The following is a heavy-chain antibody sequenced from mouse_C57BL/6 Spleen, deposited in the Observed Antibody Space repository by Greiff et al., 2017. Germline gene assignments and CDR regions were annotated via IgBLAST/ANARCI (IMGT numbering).Heavy chain of an antibody. Sequence: EVQVVESEGGLVQPGSSMKLSCTASGFTFSDYYMAWVRQVPEKGLEWVANINYDGSSTYYLDSLKSRFIISRDNAKNILYLQMSSLKSEDTATYYCARAYYSNYVSFDDWGQGTTLTVSS. CDR1: GFTFSDYY. CDR3: ARAYYSNYVSFDD. V-gene: IGHV5-16*01. CDR2: INYDGSST. J-gene: IGHJ2*01. D-gene: IGHD2-5*01.